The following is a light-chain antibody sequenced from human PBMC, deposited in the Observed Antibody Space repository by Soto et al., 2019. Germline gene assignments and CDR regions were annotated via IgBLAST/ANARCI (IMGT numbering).Light chain of an antibody. CDR1: QSVSAN. Sequence: EIVLTQSPATLSVSPGERATLSCRASQSVSANLAWYQQKPGQAPRLLIYDASTRATGIPAKFSGIGSGTEFTLTISSLQSEDSVVYYCQKYNHWPPALSFGGGTKVDIK. CDR2: DAS. J-gene: IGKJ4*01. V-gene: IGKV3-15*01. CDR3: QKYNHWPPALS.